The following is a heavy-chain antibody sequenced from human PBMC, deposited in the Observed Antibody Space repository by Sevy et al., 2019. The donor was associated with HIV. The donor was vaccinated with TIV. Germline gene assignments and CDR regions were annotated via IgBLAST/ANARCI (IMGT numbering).Heavy chain of an antibody. J-gene: IGHJ4*02. Sequence: GGSLRLSCAASGFTFDDYAMHWVRQAPGKGLEWVSGISWNSGSIGYADSVKGRFTISRDNAKNSLYLQMNSLRAEDTALYYCAKYVHSGPSGFDYWGQGTLVTVSS. CDR1: GFTFDDYA. CDR2: ISWNSGSI. V-gene: IGHV3-9*01. D-gene: IGHD2-15*01. CDR3: AKYVHSGPSGFDY.